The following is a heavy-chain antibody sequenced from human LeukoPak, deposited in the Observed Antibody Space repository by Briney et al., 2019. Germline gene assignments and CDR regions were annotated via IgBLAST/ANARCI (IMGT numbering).Heavy chain of an antibody. J-gene: IGHJ6*03. CDR1: GFTFSSYE. Sequence: PGGSLRLSCAASGFTFSSYEMNWVRQAPGKGLEWVSYISSSGSTIYYADSVKGRFTISRDNAKNSLYLQMNSLRAEDTAVYYCARVRMVRGAPDYYYYMDVWGKGTTVTVSS. D-gene: IGHD3-10*01. CDR3: ARVRMVRGAPDYYYYMDV. CDR2: ISSSGSTI. V-gene: IGHV3-48*03.